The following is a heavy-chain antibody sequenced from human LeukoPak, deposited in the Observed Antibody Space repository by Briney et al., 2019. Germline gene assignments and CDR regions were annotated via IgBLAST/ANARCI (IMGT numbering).Heavy chain of an antibody. J-gene: IGHJ3*02. D-gene: IGHD6-19*01. CDR1: GGSISSYY. CDR2: IYYSGST. Sequence: SETLSLTCTVSGGSISSYYWSWIRQPPGKGLEWIGYIYYSGSTNYNPSLKSRVTISVDTSKNQFSLKLSSVTAADTAVYYCARVAAPDAFDIRGQGTMVTVSS. CDR3: ARVAAPDAFDI. V-gene: IGHV4-59*01.